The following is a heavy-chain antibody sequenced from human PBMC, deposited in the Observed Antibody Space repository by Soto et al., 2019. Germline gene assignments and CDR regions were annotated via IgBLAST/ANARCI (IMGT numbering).Heavy chain of an antibody. CDR3: ARRHPSGVALDY. J-gene: IGHJ4*02. D-gene: IGHD3-10*01. V-gene: IGHV1-18*01. CDR2: ISAYNGNT. CDR1: GYTFTSYG. Sequence: ASVKVSCKASGYTFTSYGISWVRQAPGQGLEWMGWISAYNGNTNYAQKLQGRVTMTTDTSTSTANMELRSRRSDDTAVYYCARRHPSGVALDYWGQGTLVTVSS.